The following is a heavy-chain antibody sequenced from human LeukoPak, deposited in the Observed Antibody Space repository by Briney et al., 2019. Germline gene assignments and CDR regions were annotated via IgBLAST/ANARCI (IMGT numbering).Heavy chain of an antibody. V-gene: IGHV4-59*01. CDR1: GGSISSYY. CDR3: ARGLRYDFWSGYPPVYFDY. J-gene: IGHJ4*02. Sequence: SETLFLTCTVSGGSISSYYWSWIRQPPGKGLEWIGYIYYSGSTNYNPSLKSRVTISVDTSKNQFSLKLSSVTAADTAVYYCARGLRYDFWSGYPPVYFDYWGQGTLVTVSS. D-gene: IGHD3-3*01. CDR2: IYYSGST.